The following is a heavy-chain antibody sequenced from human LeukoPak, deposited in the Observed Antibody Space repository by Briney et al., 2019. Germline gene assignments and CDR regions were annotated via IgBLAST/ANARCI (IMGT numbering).Heavy chain of an antibody. V-gene: IGHV3-11*04. CDR3: ARRDWVSGAVRAFDI. CDR1: GFRFSDYY. CDR2: ISNDSVDK. D-gene: IGHD3-3*01. J-gene: IGHJ3*02. Sequence: KPGGSLRLSCVGSGFRFSDYYMSWIRQAPGKGLEWVSYISNDSVDKYYVYSVRGRFTISRDNAKKSMYLQMSGLRVEDTAVYYCARRDWVSGAVRAFDIWGQGTMVTVSS.